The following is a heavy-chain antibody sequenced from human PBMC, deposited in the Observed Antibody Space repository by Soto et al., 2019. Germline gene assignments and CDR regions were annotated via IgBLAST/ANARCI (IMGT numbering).Heavy chain of an antibody. CDR3: ARGPDLSSYGIDV. Sequence: QVQLVQSGAEEKKPGASVKVSCKASGYTFTSYAMHWVRQAPGQRLEWMGWINAGNGNTKYSQKFQGRVTITRDTSASAAYTELSSLRSEDTAVYFCARGPDLSSYGIDVWCQGTTVTVSS. CDR1: GYTFTSYA. D-gene: IGHD6-6*01. V-gene: IGHV1-3*05. J-gene: IGHJ6*02. CDR2: INAGNGNT.